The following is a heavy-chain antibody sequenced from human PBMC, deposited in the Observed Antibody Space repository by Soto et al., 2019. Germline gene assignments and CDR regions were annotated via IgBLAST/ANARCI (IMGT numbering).Heavy chain of an antibody. Sequence: VQLVESGGGVVQPGRSLRLSCAASGSTFSNYGMHWVRQAPGKGPEWVAVIWYDGSNEYYGESVKGRFSISRDNSKNTLYLDINSLRTEDTAVYYCARDGGSHGPSYFDSWGQGSLVIVSS. V-gene: IGHV3-33*01. CDR3: ARDGGSHGPSYFDS. J-gene: IGHJ4*02. CDR2: IWYDGSNE. CDR1: GSTFSNYG. D-gene: IGHD3-16*01.